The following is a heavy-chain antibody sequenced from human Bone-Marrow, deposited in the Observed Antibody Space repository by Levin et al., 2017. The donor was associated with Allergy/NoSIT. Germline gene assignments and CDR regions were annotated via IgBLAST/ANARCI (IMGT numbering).Heavy chain of an antibody. J-gene: IGHJ6*03. CDR2: IYYSGST. Sequence: SETLSLTCTVSGGSITSYYWTWIRQSPEKRLEWIGYIYYSGSTNYNPSLKTRVTMSVDTSKNLFSLNLRPVTAADSAVYYCARATPSGGNSYYYFYMDVWGKGTTVTVSS. D-gene: IGHD2-8*02. V-gene: IGHV4-59*01. CDR1: GGSITSYY. CDR3: ARATPSGGNSYYYFYMDV.